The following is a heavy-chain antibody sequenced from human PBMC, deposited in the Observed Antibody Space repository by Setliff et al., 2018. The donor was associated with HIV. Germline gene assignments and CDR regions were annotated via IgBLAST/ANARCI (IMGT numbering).Heavy chain of an antibody. D-gene: IGHD3-10*01. V-gene: IGHV4-30-4*08. J-gene: IGHJ4*02. CDR3: ARYYYGSQTMLDY. CDR1: GGSIASGDYY. CDR2: IHYSGFT. Sequence: SETLSLTCTVSGGSIASGDYYWNWIRQPPGKGLEWIGYIHYSGFTYYKPPLKSRVTISVDTSKNQFSLKLSSVTAAGTAVYYCARYYYGSQTMLDYWGQGTLVTVSS.